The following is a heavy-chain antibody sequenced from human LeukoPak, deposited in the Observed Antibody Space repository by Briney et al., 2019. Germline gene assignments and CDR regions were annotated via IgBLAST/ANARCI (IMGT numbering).Heavy chain of an antibody. D-gene: IGHD1-26*01. CDR2: ISGSGGGT. J-gene: IGHJ6*03. V-gene: IGHV3-23*01. Sequence: GGSLRLSCEVSGLTFNKYGVSWVRQAPGKGLEWVSNISGSGGGTHYASSVKDRAAISRDNSKNTVYLQINGLRAEDTAVYFCVKWDENYYSMDVWGRGTTVTVSS. CDR3: VKWDENYYSMDV. CDR1: GLTFNKYG.